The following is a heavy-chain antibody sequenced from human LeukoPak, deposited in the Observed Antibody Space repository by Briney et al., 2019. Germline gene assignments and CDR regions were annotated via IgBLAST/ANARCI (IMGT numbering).Heavy chain of an antibody. V-gene: IGHV4-39*07. CDR2: LYYSGSA. D-gene: IGHD6-13*01. Sequence: SETLSLTCNVSGGSISSGTYYWGWIRQPPGKGLEWIGSLYYSGSAYYNPSLKSRVTISVDTSKNQFSLKLNTVTAADTAVYYCARLTPSDSSSWYWYFGLWGRGTLVTVSS. J-gene: IGHJ2*01. CDR3: ARLTPSDSSSWYWYFGL. CDR1: GGSISSGTYY.